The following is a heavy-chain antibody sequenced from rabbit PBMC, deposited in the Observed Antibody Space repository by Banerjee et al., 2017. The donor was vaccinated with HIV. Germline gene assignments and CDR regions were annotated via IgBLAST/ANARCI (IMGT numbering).Heavy chain of an antibody. V-gene: IGHV1S7*01. J-gene: IGHJ4*01. CDR3: ARISGWGGDL. D-gene: IGHD4-1*01. Sequence: QLEESGGGLVQPGGSLTLSCKASGFDFRRYYMSWVRQAPGKGLEWIGAIYAGEASTDYASWVNGRFTISSDNAQNTVDLQMNSLTAADTATYFCARISGWGGDLWGPGTLVTVS. CDR1: GFDFRRYY. CDR2: IYAGEAST.